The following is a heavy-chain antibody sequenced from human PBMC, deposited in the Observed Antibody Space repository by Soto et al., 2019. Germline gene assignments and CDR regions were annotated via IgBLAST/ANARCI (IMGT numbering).Heavy chain of an antibody. Sequence: SETLSLTCAVYGGSFSGYYWSWIRQPPGKGLEWIGEINHSGSTNYNPSLKSRVTISVDTSKNQFSLKLSSVTAADTAVYYCARSGPYYYGSGSPSYYYYGMDVWGQGTTVTVSS. D-gene: IGHD3-10*01. V-gene: IGHV4-34*01. CDR2: INHSGST. CDR3: ARSGPYYYGSGSPSYYYYGMDV. J-gene: IGHJ6*02. CDR1: GGSFSGYY.